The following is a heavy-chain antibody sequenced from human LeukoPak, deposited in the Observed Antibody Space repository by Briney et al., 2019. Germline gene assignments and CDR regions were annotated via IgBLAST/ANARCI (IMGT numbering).Heavy chain of an antibody. Sequence: GSSVKVSCKASGGTFSSYAISWVQQAPGQGLEWMGGIIPIFGTANYAQKFQGRVTITTDESTSTAYMELSSLRSEDTAVYYCARGWDSSSSFDYWGQGTLVTVSS. J-gene: IGHJ4*02. V-gene: IGHV1-69*05. CDR2: IIPIFGTA. CDR1: GGTFSSYA. CDR3: ARGWDSSSSFDY. D-gene: IGHD6-6*01.